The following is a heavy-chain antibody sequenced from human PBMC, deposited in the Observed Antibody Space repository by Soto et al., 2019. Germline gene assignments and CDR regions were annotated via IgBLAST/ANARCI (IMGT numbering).Heavy chain of an antibody. V-gene: IGHV1-58*01. CDR1: GFTFTNSA. J-gene: IGHJ5*02. Sequence: GAPLKVSCQASGFTFTNSAVQWVPKARGQRFVWVGGYVVSGRQTNYAQKFQERVTITRDMSTSTAYMELSSLRSEDTAVYYCAAGRIIAAAGTGWFDPWGQGTLVTVSS. CDR2: YVVSGRQT. D-gene: IGHD6-13*01. CDR3: AAGRIIAAAGTGWFDP.